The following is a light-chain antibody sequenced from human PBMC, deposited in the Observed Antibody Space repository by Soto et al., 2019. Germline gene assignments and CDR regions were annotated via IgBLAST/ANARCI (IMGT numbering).Light chain of an antibody. J-gene: IGKJ5*01. CDR2: DAS. Sequence: EIVLTQSPATLSLSPGERATLSCRASQSVSSYLIWYQQKPGQAPRLLISDASTRATGIPTRFSGSGSGTDFTLTISSLEHEDFAVYYCQQRGNWPITFGQGTRLEIK. V-gene: IGKV3-11*01. CDR1: QSVSSY. CDR3: QQRGNWPIT.